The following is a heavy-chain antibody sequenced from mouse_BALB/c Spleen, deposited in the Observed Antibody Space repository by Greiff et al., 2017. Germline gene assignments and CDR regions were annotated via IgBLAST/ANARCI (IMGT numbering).Heavy chain of an antibody. Sequence: LQQPGSELVRPGASVKLSCKASGYTFTSYWMHWVKQRPGQGLEWIGNIYPGSGSTNYDEKFKSKATLTVDTSSSTAYMQLSSLTSEDSAVYYCTRRRDVIDYWGEGTSDTVSS. J-gene: IGHJ4*01. V-gene: IGHV1S22*01. CDR2: IYPGSGST. CDR3: TRRRDVIDY. CDR1: GYTFTSYW.